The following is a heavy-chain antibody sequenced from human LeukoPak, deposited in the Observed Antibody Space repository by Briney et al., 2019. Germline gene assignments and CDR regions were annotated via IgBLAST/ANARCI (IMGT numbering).Heavy chain of an antibody. CDR2: INHSGST. V-gene: IGHV4-34*01. J-gene: IGHJ4*02. D-gene: IGHD1-26*01. CDR1: GGSFSGYY. CDR3: ARGTLVGATSY. Sequence: SETLSLTCAVYGGSFSGYYWSWIRQPPGKGLEWIGEINHSGSTNYNPSLKSRVTISVDTSKNQFSLKLSSVTAADTAVYYCARGTLVGATSYWGQGTLVTVSS.